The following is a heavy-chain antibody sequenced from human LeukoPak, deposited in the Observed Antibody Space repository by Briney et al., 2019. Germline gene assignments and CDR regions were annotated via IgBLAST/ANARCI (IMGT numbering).Heavy chain of an antibody. CDR2: IWYDGSKK. J-gene: IGHJ4*02. CDR1: GFTFSSHG. V-gene: IGHV3-33*01. CDR3: ARDIQDYRFDY. Sequence: PGRSLRLSCAASGFTFSSHGMHWVRQAPGKGLEWVAVIWYDGSKKDYADSVKGRFTISRDNSKNTLYLQMNSLRAEDTAVYYCARDIQDYRFDYWGQGTLVTVSS. D-gene: IGHD3-10*01.